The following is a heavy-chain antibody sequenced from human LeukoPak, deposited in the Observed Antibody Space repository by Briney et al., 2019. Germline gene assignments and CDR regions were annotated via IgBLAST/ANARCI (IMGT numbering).Heavy chain of an antibody. CDR2: IYYSGST. J-gene: IGHJ5*02. CDR1: GGSISSSNYY. V-gene: IGHV4-39*07. Sequence: SETPSLTCTVSGGSISSSNYYWGWIRQPPGKGLEWIGSIYYSGSTYYSPSLKSRVTISVDTSKNQFSLKLSSVTAADTAVYYCARGWRGPAWFDPWGQGTLVTVSS. CDR3: ARGWRGPAWFDP. D-gene: IGHD5-24*01.